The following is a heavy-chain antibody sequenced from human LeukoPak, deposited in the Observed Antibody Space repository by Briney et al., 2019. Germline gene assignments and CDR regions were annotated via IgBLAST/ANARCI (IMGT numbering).Heavy chain of an antibody. V-gene: IGHV1-8*01. CDR3: ARGGDPSFDYDSSGSDY. CDR1: GYTFTSYD. J-gene: IGHJ4*02. CDR2: MNPNSGNT. Sequence: ASVKVSCKASGYTFTSYDINWVRQATGQGLEWMGWMNPNSGNTGYAQKFQGRVTMTRNTSISTAYMELSSLRSEDTAVYYCARGGDPSFDYDSSGSDYWGQGTLVTVSS. D-gene: IGHD3-22*01.